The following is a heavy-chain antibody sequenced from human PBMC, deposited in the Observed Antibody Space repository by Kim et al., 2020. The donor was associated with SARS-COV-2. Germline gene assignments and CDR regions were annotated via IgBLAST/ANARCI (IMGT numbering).Heavy chain of an antibody. CDR1: GGSISSSSYY. J-gene: IGHJ4*02. CDR2: IYYSGST. V-gene: IGHV4-39*01. CDR3: ASIAVAGTEGAFDY. Sequence: SETLSLTCTVSGGSISSSSYYWGWIRQPPGKGLEWIGSIYYSGSTYYNPSLKSRVTISVDTSKNQFSLKLSSVTAADTAVYYCASIAVAGTEGAFDYWGQGTLVTVSS. D-gene: IGHD6-19*01.